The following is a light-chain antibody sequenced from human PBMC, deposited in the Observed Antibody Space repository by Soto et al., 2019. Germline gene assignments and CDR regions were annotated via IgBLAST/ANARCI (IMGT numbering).Light chain of an antibody. Sequence: EILVTQSPATLSVSPGERATLSCRARQSVSSNLAWYMQKPGQAPRLLIYGASTRATGIPARFSGSGSGTEFTLTISSLQSEDFVLYYCQQYDNWPLTFGGGTKVE. V-gene: IGKV3-15*01. CDR2: GAS. J-gene: IGKJ4*01. CDR3: QQYDNWPLT. CDR1: QSVSSN.